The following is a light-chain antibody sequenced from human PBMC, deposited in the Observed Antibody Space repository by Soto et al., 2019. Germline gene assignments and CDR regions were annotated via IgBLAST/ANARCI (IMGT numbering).Light chain of an antibody. V-gene: IGKV1-6*01. CDR3: LQYYNFSWT. CDR1: QDIRNS. CDR2: AAS. Sequence: IQLTQSPSSLSASVGDRVTISCRASQDIRNSLAWYQQKPGEAPKLLIFAASNLQSGVPSRFSGSGSVTDFTLAITGLQPEDFATYYCLQYYNFSWTFGQGTKVDI. J-gene: IGKJ1*01.